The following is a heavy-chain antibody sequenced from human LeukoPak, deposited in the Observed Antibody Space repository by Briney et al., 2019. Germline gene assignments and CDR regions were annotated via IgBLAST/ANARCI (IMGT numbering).Heavy chain of an antibody. CDR2: INHSGST. J-gene: IGHJ6*03. Sequence: KASETLSLTCAVYGGSFSGYYWSWIRQPPGKGLEWIGEINHSGSTNYNPSLKSRVTISVDKSKNQFSLKLSSVTAADTAVYYCALTPGVVIRSYYMDVWGKGTTVTVSS. V-gene: IGHV4-34*01. D-gene: IGHD3-3*01. CDR1: GGSFSGYY. CDR3: ALTPGVVIRSYYMDV.